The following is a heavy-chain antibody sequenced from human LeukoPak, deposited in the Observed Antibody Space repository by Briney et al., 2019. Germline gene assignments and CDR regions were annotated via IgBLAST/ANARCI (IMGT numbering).Heavy chain of an antibody. D-gene: IGHD5-24*01. CDR1: GYTLTGYF. CDR2: INPNSGGT. Sequence: GASVKVSCKASGYTLTGYFMHWVRLAPGQGLEWMGWINPNSGGTNYAQKFQGRVTMTRDTSISTAYMELSRLRSDDTAVYYCARFHQAAVEMATIEIPFDYWGQGTLVTVSS. J-gene: IGHJ4*02. CDR3: ARFHQAAVEMATIEIPFDY. V-gene: IGHV1-2*02.